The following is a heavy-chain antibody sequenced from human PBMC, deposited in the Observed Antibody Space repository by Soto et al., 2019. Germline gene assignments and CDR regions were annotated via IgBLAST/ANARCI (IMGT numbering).Heavy chain of an antibody. V-gene: IGHV3-7*01. CDR3: ARTEVTTTRWFDP. CDR2: IQQDGSEK. Sequence: GGSLRLSCAVSGFTFSRFWMGWVRQAPGRGLEWVANIQQDGSEKYYVDSVKGRFTMSRDNAKNSLYLQMNGLRAEDTAVYYCARTEVTTTRWFDPWGQGTLVTVSS. CDR1: GFTFSRFW. D-gene: IGHD4-17*01. J-gene: IGHJ5*02.